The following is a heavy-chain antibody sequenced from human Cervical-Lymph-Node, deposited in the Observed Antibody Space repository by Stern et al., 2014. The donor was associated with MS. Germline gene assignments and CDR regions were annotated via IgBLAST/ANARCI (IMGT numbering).Heavy chain of an antibody. CDR2: ISGYNGIT. V-gene: IGHV1-18*01. J-gene: IGHJ6*02. Sequence: QVQLVQSGAEVMKPGASVKVACKASGYIFTSYGFIWVRQGPGQGLEWMGWISGYNGITKYAQKFPCRVPMTTDTSTSTAYLEVRSLRSDDTAVYYWAGGGGRAMDVWGQGTTVTVSS. D-gene: IGHD3-10*01. CDR1: GYIFTSYG. CDR3: AGGGGRAMDV.